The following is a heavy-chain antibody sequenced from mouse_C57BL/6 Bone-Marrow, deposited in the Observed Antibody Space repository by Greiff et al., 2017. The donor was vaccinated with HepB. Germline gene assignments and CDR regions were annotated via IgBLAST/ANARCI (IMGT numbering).Heavy chain of an antibody. Sequence: DVHLVESGGGLVQPGGSLKLSCAASGFTFSDYGMAWVRQAPRKGPEWVAFISNLADSIYYADTVTGRVTISRENAKNTLYLEMSSLRSEDTAMYYCARQRRGGAMDYWGQGTSVTVSS. J-gene: IGHJ4*01. V-gene: IGHV5-15*01. CDR1: GFTFSDYG. CDR2: ISNLADSI. D-gene: IGHD1-2*01. CDR3: ARQRRGGAMDY.